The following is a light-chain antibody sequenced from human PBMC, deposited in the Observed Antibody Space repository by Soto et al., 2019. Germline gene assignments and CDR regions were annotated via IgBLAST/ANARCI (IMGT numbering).Light chain of an antibody. CDR1: QSVSSY. V-gene: IGKV1-39*01. CDR2: GAS. J-gene: IGKJ1*01. Sequence: ILMTQSPSFLSASPGDRVTISCRVSQSVSSYLAWYQQKPGKAPRLLIFGASTLHSGVPSSFIGSGSGTDSPLTISSMRPEDSATYYCQQSYTTPRTFGRGTKVDIK. CDR3: QQSYTTPRT.